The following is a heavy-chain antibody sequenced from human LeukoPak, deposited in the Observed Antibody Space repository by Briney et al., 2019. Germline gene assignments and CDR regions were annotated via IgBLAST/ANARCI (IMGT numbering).Heavy chain of an antibody. V-gene: IGHV4-4*09. CDR2: ISTSRST. J-gene: IGHJ4*02. CDR1: AASISNYC. Sequence: KSSETLSLTCAVSAASISNYCWSWIRQAPGKGLEWIGYISTSRSTNYNPSLKSRVSISLDTSKNRFSLNLNFVTAADTAVYYCASPRSGYRYTFDYWGQGALVTVSS. CDR3: ASPRSGYRYTFDY. D-gene: IGHD3-22*01.